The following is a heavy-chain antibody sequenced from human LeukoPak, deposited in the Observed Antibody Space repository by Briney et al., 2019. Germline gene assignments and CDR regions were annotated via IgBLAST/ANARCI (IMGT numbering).Heavy chain of an antibody. Sequence: ASVKVSCKASGYTFTTYAIHWVRQAPGQRLEWMGWINAADNTKYSQKFQGRVTFTRDTSASTAYMELSSLRSEDTAIYYCAHLLDYGDNCLDFWGQGTLVTVSS. CDR2: INAADNT. CDR3: AHLLDYGDNCLDF. D-gene: IGHD4-17*01. J-gene: IGHJ5*01. V-gene: IGHV1-3*01. CDR1: GYTFTTYA.